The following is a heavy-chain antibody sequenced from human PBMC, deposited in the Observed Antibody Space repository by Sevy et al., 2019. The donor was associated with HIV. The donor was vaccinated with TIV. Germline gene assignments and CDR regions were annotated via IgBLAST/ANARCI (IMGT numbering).Heavy chain of an antibody. CDR3: ARGLNYYVSGSFDY. D-gene: IGHD3-10*01. J-gene: IGHJ4*02. Sequence: SETLSLTCSVSGVSITSGNSYWSWIRQPPGKGLEWIGYIFYNGNTNYNPTLESRVTMSVDTSNSQFSLCLRSVTAADTAVYYCARGLNYYVSGSFDYWGQGTLVTVSS. CDR1: GVSITSGNSY. CDR2: IFYNGNT. V-gene: IGHV4-61*01.